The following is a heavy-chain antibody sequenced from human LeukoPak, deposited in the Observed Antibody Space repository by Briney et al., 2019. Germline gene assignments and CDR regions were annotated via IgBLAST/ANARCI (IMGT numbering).Heavy chain of an antibody. CDR1: GFTFSSYG. CDR3: AKSSGGYYYYYGMDV. CDR2: ISYDGSNK. Sequence: PGGSLRLSCAASGFTFSSYGMHWVRQAPGKGLEWVAVISYDGSNKYYADSVKGRFTISRDNSKNTLYLQMNSLRAEDTAAYYCAKSSGGYYYYYGMDVWGQGTTATVSS. D-gene: IGHD3-3*01. V-gene: IGHV3-30*18. J-gene: IGHJ6*02.